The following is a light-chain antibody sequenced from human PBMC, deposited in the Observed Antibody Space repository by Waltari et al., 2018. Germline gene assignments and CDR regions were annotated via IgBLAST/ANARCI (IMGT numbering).Light chain of an antibody. CDR1: SSDVGGYIY. CDR3: SSYTSNNTVV. Sequence: QSALTQPASVSGSPGQSLTISCTGTSSDVGGYIYVSWYKQHPGKAPKVMIYDVSNRPPGVSNRFSGSKSGNTASLTISGLQAEDEADYYCSSYTSNNTVVFGGGTKLTVL. CDR2: DVS. J-gene: IGLJ2*01. V-gene: IGLV2-14*03.